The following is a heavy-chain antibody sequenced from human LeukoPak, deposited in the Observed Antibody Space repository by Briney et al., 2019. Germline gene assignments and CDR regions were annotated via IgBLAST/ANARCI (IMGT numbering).Heavy chain of an antibody. D-gene: IGHD6-6*01. V-gene: IGHV4-61*02. CDR1: GGSISSGSYY. CDR3: ARDYEQLYWFDP. CDR2: IYTSGST. J-gene: IGHJ5*02. Sequence: KASQTLSLTCTVSGGSISSGSYYWSWIRQPAGKGLEWIGRIYTSGSTNYNPSLKSRVTISVDTSKNQFSLKLSSVTPADTAVYYCARDYEQLYWFDPWGQGTLVTVSS.